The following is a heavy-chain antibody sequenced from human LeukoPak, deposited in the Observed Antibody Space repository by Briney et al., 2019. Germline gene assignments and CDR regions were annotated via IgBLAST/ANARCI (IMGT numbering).Heavy chain of an antibody. CDR2: IYYTGST. Sequence: NPSETLSLTCSVPGDSISSHYWSWIRQPPGAGLEWLAYIYYTGSTNYNPSLKTRLTIPVDTSKNQSSLRLNSVTAADTAVYCWARFSQYYDSPTHYRDYWGQGILVTVSS. D-gene: IGHD2/OR15-2a*01. CDR1: GDSISSHY. CDR3: ARFSQYYDSPTHYRDY. J-gene: IGHJ4*02. V-gene: IGHV4-59*08.